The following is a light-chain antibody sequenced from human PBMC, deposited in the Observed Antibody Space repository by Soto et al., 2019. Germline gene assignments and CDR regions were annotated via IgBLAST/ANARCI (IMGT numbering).Light chain of an antibody. V-gene: IGKV1-9*01. J-gene: IGKJ1*01. CDR1: QDIAIY. Sequence: IQLTQSPSSLSASVGDRVTITCRASQDIAIYLAWYQQKPGEAPKLLIYAASTLYGGVPSRFSGSGSGTDFALTITSLQPDDFATYYCLQYDSYSWTFGQGTKVDIK. CDR2: AAS. CDR3: LQYDSYSWT.